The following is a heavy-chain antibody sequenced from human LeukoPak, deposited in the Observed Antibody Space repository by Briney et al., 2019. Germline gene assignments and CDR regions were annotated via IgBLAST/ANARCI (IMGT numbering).Heavy chain of an antibody. D-gene: IGHD2-2*01. J-gene: IGHJ5*02. V-gene: IGHV3-23*01. CDR1: GFTFSTYA. Sequence: PGGSLSLSCAASGFTFSTYAMSWVRQAPGKGLEWVSAISGSGGTTYYADSVKGWFTISRDNSKNTLYLQMNSLRADDTAVYYCAKEPREYCSSTSCPNWLDPWGQGTLVTVSS. CDR3: AKEPREYCSSTSCPNWLDP. CDR2: ISGSGGTT.